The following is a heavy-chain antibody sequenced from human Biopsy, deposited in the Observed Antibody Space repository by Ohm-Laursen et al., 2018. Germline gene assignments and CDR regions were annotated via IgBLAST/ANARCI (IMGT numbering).Heavy chain of an antibody. Sequence: SETLSLTCTVSGDSISSYYWSWIRQPPGKGLEWIGYVYYTGSTDYNPSLQSRVTISVDTSKNHFSLRLRSATPADTAINYCARDRGYYSDRTVPGYFDLWGRGTLVTVSS. CDR3: ARDRGYYSDRTVPGYFDL. CDR2: VYYTGST. D-gene: IGHD3-22*01. CDR1: GDSISSYY. V-gene: IGHV4-59*01. J-gene: IGHJ2*01.